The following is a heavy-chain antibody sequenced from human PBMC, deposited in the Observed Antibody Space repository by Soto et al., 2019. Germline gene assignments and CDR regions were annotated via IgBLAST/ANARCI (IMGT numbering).Heavy chain of an antibody. CDR1: GFTFSSYS. D-gene: IGHD5-12*01. V-gene: IGHV3-21*01. CDR3: ARDRGVYGGYDLKPTFDY. CDR2: ISSSSSYI. Sequence: GGSLRLSCAASGFTFSSYSMNWVRQAPGKGLEWVSSISSSSSYIYYADSVKGRFTISRDNAKNSLYLQMNSLRAEDTAVYYCARDRGVYGGYDLKPTFDYWGQGTLVTVSS. J-gene: IGHJ4*02.